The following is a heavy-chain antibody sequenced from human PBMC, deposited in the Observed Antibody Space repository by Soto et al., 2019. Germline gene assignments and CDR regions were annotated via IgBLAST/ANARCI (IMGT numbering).Heavy chain of an antibody. CDR1: GGSISSYY. D-gene: IGHD6-19*01. CDR3: AKGYGSDHNLFDY. J-gene: IGHJ5*01. CDR2: IYYSGST. Sequence: SETLSLTCTVSGGSISSYYWSWIRQPPGKGLEWIGYIYYSGSTNYNPSLKSRVTISVDTSKNQFSLKLSSVTAADTAVYYCAKGYGSDHNLFDYWAQGTLVTVSS. V-gene: IGHV4-59*01.